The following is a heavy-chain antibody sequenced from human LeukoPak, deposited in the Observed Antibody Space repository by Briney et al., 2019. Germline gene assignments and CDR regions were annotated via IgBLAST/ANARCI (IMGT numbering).Heavy chain of an antibody. D-gene: IGHD1-26*01. CDR2: ISGSGGST. CDR3: AKDGGGESGSYFFDY. V-gene: IGHV3-23*01. Sequence: GGSLRLSCAASGFTFSSYAMSWVRQAPGKGLEWVSAISGSGGSTYYADSVKGRFTISRDNSKNTLHLQMNSLRAEDTAVYYCAKDGGGESGSYFFDYWGQGTLVTVSS. CDR1: GFTFSSYA. J-gene: IGHJ4*02.